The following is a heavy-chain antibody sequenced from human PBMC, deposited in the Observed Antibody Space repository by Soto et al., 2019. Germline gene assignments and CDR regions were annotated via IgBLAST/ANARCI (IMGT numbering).Heavy chain of an antibody. V-gene: IGHV3-74*01. CDR2: INSGGSFA. Sequence: EEQLVESGGGLVQPGGSLRLSCAASDFSFGKYWMHWVRQAPGKGLAWVSRINSGGSFASYADSVKGRFTISRDNAKNTLYLQMDSLRAEDTAIYYCARERDSGDHFPWGQGTLVTVSS. D-gene: IGHD4-17*01. J-gene: IGHJ5*02. CDR1: DFSFGKYW. CDR3: ARERDSGDHFP.